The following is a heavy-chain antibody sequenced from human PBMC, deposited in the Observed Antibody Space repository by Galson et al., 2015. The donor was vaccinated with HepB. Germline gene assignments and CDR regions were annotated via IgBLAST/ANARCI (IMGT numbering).Heavy chain of an antibody. D-gene: IGHD5-12*01. CDR3: ARDGRYRGEAGSPPFFDY. V-gene: IGHV1-46*01. J-gene: IGHJ4*02. CDR2: INPSGGST. Sequence: SVKVSCKASGYTFTNYYIHWVRQAPGQGPEWMGIINPSGGSTSYEQKFQGRVTMTRDTSTSTVYMELSSLRSEDTAVYYCARDGRYRGEAGSPPFFDYWGQGTLVAVSS. CDR1: GYTFTNYY.